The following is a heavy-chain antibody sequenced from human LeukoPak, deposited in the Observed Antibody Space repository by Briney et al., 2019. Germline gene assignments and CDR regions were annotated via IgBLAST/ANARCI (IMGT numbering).Heavy chain of an antibody. CDR2: ISGSGGST. V-gene: IGHV3-23*01. J-gene: IGHJ6*03. CDR1: GFTFNRYS. D-gene: IGHD3-10*01. CDR3: AKGPGTYYYYYMDV. Sequence: GGSLRLSCAASGFTFNRYSMNSVRQAPGKGLEWVAAISGSGGSTYYADSVNGRFTISRDNSKNTLYLQMNSLRAEDTAVYYCAKGPGTYYYYYMDVWGKGTTVTVSS.